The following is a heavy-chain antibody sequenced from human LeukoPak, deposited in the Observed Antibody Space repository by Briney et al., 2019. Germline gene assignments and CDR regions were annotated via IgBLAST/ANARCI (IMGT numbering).Heavy chain of an antibody. CDR1: GDSISSSSYY. V-gene: IGHV4-39*01. D-gene: IGHD3-10*01. J-gene: IGHJ4*02. Sequence: SETLSLTCTVSGDSISSSSYYWGWIRQPPGKGLDWIGSIYYSGSTYYNPSLKSRVTISVDTSKNQFSLKLSSVTAADTAVYYCARHPGLGSGSNHFDYWGQGTLVTVSS. CDR2: IYYSGST. CDR3: ARHPGLGSGSNHFDY.